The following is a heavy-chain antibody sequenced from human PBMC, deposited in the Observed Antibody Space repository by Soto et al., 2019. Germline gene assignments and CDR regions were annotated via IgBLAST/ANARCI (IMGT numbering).Heavy chain of an antibody. Sequence: PSETLSLTCTVSGDSISSGNKYWSWIRQAPGKGLEWIGYIFSSGTTYYNPSLKSRLTMSLDTSQNQFSLRLASVTDADSAVYYCARVPYPFDYYHAMAVWGQGTTVTVSS. V-gene: IGHV4-30-4*01. CDR2: IFSSGTT. CDR3: ARVPYPFDYYHAMAV. CDR1: GDSISSGNKY. D-gene: IGHD3-16*01. J-gene: IGHJ6*02.